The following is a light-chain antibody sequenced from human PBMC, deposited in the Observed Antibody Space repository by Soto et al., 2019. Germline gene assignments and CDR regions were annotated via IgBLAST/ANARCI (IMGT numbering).Light chain of an antibody. CDR3: QQYGSSPIT. J-gene: IGKJ5*01. Sequence: EIVLTHSPATLSLSPWERATLSCRASQSVISTYLAWYQQKPGQAPRLLIYGASSRATGIPDRFSGSGSGTDFTLTISRLEPEDFAVYYCQQYGSSPITFGQGTRLEIK. CDR2: GAS. V-gene: IGKV3-20*01. CDR1: QSVISTY.